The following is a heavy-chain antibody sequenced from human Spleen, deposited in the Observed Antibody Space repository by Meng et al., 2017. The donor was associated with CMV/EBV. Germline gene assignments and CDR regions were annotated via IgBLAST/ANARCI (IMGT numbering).Heavy chain of an antibody. J-gene: IGHJ6*02. Sequence: GESLKISCAASGFTFSSYGMHWVRQAPGKGLEWVAFIRYDGSNKYYADSVKGRFTISRDNSKNTLYLQMNSLRAEDTAVYYCARRGRQEKAYYYGMDVWGQGTTVTVSS. CDR3: ARRGRQEKAYYYGMDV. V-gene: IGHV3-30*02. CDR2: IRYDGSNK. CDR1: GFTFSSYG. D-gene: IGHD1-26*01.